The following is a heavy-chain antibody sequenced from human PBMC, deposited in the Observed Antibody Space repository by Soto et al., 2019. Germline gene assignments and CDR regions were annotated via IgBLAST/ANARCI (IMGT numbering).Heavy chain of an antibody. V-gene: IGHV3-7*01. Sequence: EVQLVESGGGLVQPGGSLRLSCAASGFNFSTYWMTWVRRAPGKGLEWVANIKQDGTEKNYADSVKGRFTISRDNAKNSLYLQMNSLRVEDTALYYCTRGGVIVTWGQGILVTVSS. D-gene: IGHD3-16*02. CDR2: IKQDGTEK. CDR1: GFNFSTYW. CDR3: TRGGVIVT. J-gene: IGHJ4*02.